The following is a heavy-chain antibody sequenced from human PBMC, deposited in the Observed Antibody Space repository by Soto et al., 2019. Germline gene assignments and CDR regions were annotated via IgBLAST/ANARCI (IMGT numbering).Heavy chain of an antibody. J-gene: IGHJ5*02. D-gene: IGHD3-10*01. Sequence: ETLSLTCNVSGGSISSSSYYWGWIRQPPGKGLEWIASIYYSGHTYYNPSLKSRVTISVDTSKNQFSLKLSSVTAADTAVYYCAMSLWFGNTPNWFDPWGQGTLVTVSS. V-gene: IGHV4-39*01. CDR1: GGSISSSSYY. CDR3: AMSLWFGNTPNWFDP. CDR2: IYYSGHT.